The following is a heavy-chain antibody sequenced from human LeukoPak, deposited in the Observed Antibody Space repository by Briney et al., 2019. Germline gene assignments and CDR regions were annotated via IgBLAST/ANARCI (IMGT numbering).Heavy chain of an antibody. J-gene: IGHJ4*02. D-gene: IGHD4-17*01. Sequence: GGSLRLSCAASGFAFSSYSMNWIRQAPGKGLEWVSSITTSSSHGYYADSVKGRFTISRDNAKNSLYLQMNSLRAEDTAVYYCASLMTSVTIPDYWGQGTLVTVSS. CDR2: ITTSSSHG. V-gene: IGHV3-21*01. CDR3: ASLMTSVTIPDY. CDR1: GFAFSSYS.